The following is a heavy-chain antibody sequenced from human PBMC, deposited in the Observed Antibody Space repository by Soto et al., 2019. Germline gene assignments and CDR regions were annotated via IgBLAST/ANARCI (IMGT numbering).Heavy chain of an antibody. D-gene: IGHD2-2*02. Sequence: QVQLVQSGAEVKKPGSSVKVSCKASGGTFSSYAISWVRQAPGQGLEWMGGIIPIFGTANYAQKFQGRVTITADESTSTAYMELISLRSEDTAVYYCASSDIVVVPAAISGYYSMDVWGQGTTVTVSS. CDR1: GGTFSSYA. V-gene: IGHV1-69*01. CDR3: ASSDIVVVPAAISGYYSMDV. CDR2: IIPIFGTA. J-gene: IGHJ6*02.